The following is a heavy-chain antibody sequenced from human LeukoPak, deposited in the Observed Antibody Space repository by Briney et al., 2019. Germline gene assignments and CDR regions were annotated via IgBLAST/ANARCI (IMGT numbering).Heavy chain of an antibody. CDR3: ARVTVAGYFDY. V-gene: IGHV1-2*02. CDR2: INPNSGGT. D-gene: IGHD6-19*01. Sequence: ASVKASCKASGYTFTGYYMHWVRQAPGHGLEWMGWINPNSGGTNYAQKFQGRVTMTRDTSISTAYMELSRLRSDDTAVYCCARVTVAGYFDYWGQGTLVTVSP. CDR1: GYTFTGYY. J-gene: IGHJ4*02.